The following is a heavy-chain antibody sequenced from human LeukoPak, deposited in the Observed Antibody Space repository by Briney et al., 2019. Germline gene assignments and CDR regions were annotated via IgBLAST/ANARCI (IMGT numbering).Heavy chain of an antibody. CDR1: GFTFSNAW. J-gene: IGHJ4*02. D-gene: IGHD3-22*01. V-gene: IGHV3-15*01. Sequence: GGSLRLSCAASGFTFSNAWMSWVRQAPGKGLEWVGRIKSKTDGGTTDYAAPVKGRFTISRDDSKNTLYLQMNSLKTEDTAVYYCTTDMGGYYYDSSGYYTPDYWGQGTLVTVSS. CDR2: IKSKTDGGTT. CDR3: TTDMGGYYYDSSGYYTPDY.